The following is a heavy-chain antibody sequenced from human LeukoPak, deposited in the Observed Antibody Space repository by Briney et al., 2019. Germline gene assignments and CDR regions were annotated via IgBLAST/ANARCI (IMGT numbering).Heavy chain of an antibody. D-gene: IGHD6-6*01. V-gene: IGHV4-39*01. CDR2: IYYSGST. Sequence: PSETLSLTCTVSGGSISSSSYYWGWIRQPPGKGLEWIGSIYYSGSTYYNPSLKSRVTISVDTSKNQFSLKLSSVTAADTAVYYCARQVIAARPDAFDIWGQGTMVTVSS. CDR1: GGSISSSSYY. CDR3: ARQVIAARPDAFDI. J-gene: IGHJ3*02.